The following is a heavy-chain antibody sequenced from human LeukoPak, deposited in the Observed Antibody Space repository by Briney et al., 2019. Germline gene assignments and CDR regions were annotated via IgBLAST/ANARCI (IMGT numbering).Heavy chain of an antibody. CDR2: ISSSGSTI. J-gene: IGHJ6*03. CDR1: GFTFSSYE. Sequence: GGSLRLSCAASGFTFSSYEMNWVRQAPGKGLEWVSYISSSGSTIYYADSVKGRFTISRDNAKNSLYLQMNSLRAEDTAVYYCARRSSLYEWFGAQYYYYMDVWGKGTTVTVSS. D-gene: IGHD3-10*01. V-gene: IGHV3-48*03. CDR3: ARRSSLYEWFGAQYYYYMDV.